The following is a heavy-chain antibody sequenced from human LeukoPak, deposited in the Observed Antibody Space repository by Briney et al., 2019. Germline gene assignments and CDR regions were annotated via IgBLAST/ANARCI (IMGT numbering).Heavy chain of an antibody. Sequence: QSGGSLRLSCAASGFTFSSYAMSWVRQAPGKGLEWVSAISGSGGSTYYADSVKGRFTISRDNSKNTLYLQMNSLRAEDTAVYYCAKGMTKLLPVLDAFDIWGQGTMVTVSS. D-gene: IGHD3-10*01. CDR2: ISGSGGST. J-gene: IGHJ3*02. V-gene: IGHV3-23*01. CDR1: GFTFSSYA. CDR3: AKGMTKLLPVLDAFDI.